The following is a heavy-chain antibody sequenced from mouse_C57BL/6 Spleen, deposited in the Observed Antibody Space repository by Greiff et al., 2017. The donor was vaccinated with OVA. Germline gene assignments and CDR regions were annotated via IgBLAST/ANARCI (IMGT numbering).Heavy chain of an antibody. J-gene: IGHJ4*01. V-gene: IGHV5-4*03. CDR3: ARAYDYPYYAMDY. CDR1: GFTFSSYA. D-gene: IGHD2-4*01. Sequence: EVKLVESGGGLVKPGGSLKLSCAASGFTFSSYAMSWVRQTPEKRLEWVATISDGGSYTYYPDNVKGRFTISRDNAKNNLYLQMSHLKSEDTAMYYCARAYDYPYYAMDYWGQGTSVTVSS. CDR2: ISDGGSYT.